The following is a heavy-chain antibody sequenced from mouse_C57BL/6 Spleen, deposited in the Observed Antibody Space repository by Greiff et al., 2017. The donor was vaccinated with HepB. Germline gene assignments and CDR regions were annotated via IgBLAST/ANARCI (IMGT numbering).Heavy chain of an antibody. CDR2: IDPETGGT. Sequence: QVQLQQSGAELVRPGASVTLSCKASGYTFTDYDMHWVKQTPVHGLEWIGAIDPETGGTAYNQKFKGKAILTADKSSSTAYMELRSLTSEDSAVYYCTRLGYSRYYAMDYWGQGTSVTVSS. D-gene: IGHD2-12*01. CDR3: TRLGYSRYYAMDY. CDR1: GYTFTDYD. J-gene: IGHJ4*01. V-gene: IGHV1-15*01.